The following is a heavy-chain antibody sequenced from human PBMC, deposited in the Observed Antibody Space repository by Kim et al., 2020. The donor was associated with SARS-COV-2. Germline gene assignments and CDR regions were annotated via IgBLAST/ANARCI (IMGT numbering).Heavy chain of an antibody. CDR3: ARRPIGSLDV. V-gene: IGHV3-23*01. D-gene: IGHD3-10*01. J-gene: IGHJ6*02. Sequence: GGSLRLSCAASGFTFSSYAMSWVRQAPGKGLEWVSAIRGSGGGTYYADSVKGRFTISRDNSKNTLYLQMNSLRAEDTAVYYCARRPIGSLDVWGQGTTVTVSS. CDR2: IRGSGGGT. CDR1: GFTFSSYA.